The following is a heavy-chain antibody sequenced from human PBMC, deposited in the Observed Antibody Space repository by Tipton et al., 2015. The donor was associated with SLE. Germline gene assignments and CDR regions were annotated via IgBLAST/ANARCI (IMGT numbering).Heavy chain of an antibody. CDR2: MNPNSGDA. J-gene: IGHJ4*02. CDR3: ARRWDFSGVSCQGSFVY. V-gene: IGHV1-8*01. Sequence: QVQLVQSGAEVKKPGASVKVSCKASGYTFTSYDINWVRQATGQGLEWMGWMNPNSGDAGYALKFQGRVTMTRNISKSTAYMELSSLRSEDTAVYYCARRWDFSGVSCQGSFVYWGQGTLVTVSS. D-gene: IGHD2-15*01. CDR1: GYTFTSYD.